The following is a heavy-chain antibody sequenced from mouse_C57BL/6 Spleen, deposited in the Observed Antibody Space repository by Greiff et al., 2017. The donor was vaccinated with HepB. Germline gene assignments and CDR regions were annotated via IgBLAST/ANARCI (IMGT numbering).Heavy chain of an antibody. D-gene: IGHD2-2*01. Sequence: DVQLQESGAELVRPGASVKLSCTASGFNIKDDYMHWVKQRPEQGLEWIGWIDPENGDTEYASKFQGKATITADTSSNTAYLQLSSLTSEDTAVYYCTSSMVTTRGQGTLVTVSA. CDR2: IDPENGDT. CDR1: GFNIKDDY. J-gene: IGHJ3*01. V-gene: IGHV14-4*01. CDR3: TSSMVTT.